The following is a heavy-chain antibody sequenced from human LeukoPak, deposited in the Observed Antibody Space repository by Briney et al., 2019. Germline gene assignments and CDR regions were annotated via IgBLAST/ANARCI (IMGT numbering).Heavy chain of an antibody. J-gene: IGHJ4*02. CDR3: ARGRDGDYN. CDR1: GFTFSNAW. CDR2: INHSGST. D-gene: IGHD4-17*01. V-gene: IGHV4-34*01. Sequence: GSLRLSCAASGFTFSNAWMSWVRQPPGKGLEWIGEINHSGSTNYNPSLKSRVTISVDTSKNQFSLKLSSVTAADTAVYYCARGRDGDYNWGQGTLVTVSS.